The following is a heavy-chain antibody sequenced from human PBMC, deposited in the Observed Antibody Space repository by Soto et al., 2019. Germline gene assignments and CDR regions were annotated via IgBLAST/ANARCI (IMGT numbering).Heavy chain of an antibody. CDR2: INHSGST. CDR1: GGSFSGYY. J-gene: IGHJ3*02. D-gene: IGHD3-3*01. Sequence: PSETLSLTCAVYGGSFSGYYWSWIRQPPGKGLEWIGEINHSGSTNYNPSLKSRVTISVDTSKNQFSLKLSSVTAADTAVYYCARGLYYDFWSGHRADAFDIWGQGTMVTVSS. CDR3: ARGLYYDFWSGHRADAFDI. V-gene: IGHV4-34*01.